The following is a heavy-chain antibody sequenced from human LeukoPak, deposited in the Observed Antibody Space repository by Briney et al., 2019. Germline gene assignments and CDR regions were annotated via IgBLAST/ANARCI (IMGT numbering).Heavy chain of an antibody. V-gene: IGHV4-59*08. CDR3: ARRIVGATEVDY. CDR1: GASISSYY. Sequence: KASETLSLTCTVSGASISSYYWSWIRQPPGKGLEWIGYIYYSGSTYYNPSLKSRVTISVGTSKNQFSLKLSSVTAADTAVYYCARRIVGATEVDYWGQGTLVTVSS. D-gene: IGHD1-26*01. J-gene: IGHJ4*02. CDR2: IYYSGST.